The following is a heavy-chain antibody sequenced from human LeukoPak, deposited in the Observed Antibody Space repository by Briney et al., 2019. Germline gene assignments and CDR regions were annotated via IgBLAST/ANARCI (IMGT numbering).Heavy chain of an antibody. CDR1: GFTFSSYE. CDR3: ARGYYYGSGSYL. Sequence: PGGSLRLSSAASGFTFSSYEMNWVRQAPGKGLEWVSYISSSGSTIYYADSVKGRFTISRDNAKNSLYLQMNSLRAEDTAVYYCARGYYYGSGSYLWGQGTLVTVSS. CDR2: ISSSGSTI. J-gene: IGHJ4*02. D-gene: IGHD3-10*01. V-gene: IGHV3-48*03.